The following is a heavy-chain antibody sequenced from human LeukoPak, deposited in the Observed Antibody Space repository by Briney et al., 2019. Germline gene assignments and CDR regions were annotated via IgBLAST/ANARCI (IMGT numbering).Heavy chain of an antibody. V-gene: IGHV3-11*01. CDR2: ISSSGSTI. CDR1: GGSISYYY. Sequence: PSETLSLTCTVSGGSISYYYWSWIRQPPGKGLEWVSYISSSGSTIYYADSVKGRFTISRDNAKNSLYLQMNSLRAEDTAVYYCARDTGDYYYGMDVWGQGTTVTVSS. J-gene: IGHJ6*02. CDR3: ARDTGDYYYGMDV. D-gene: IGHD4-17*01.